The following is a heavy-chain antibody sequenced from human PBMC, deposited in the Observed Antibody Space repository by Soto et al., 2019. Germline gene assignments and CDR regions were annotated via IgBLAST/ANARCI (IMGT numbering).Heavy chain of an antibody. Sequence: QVQLVQSGPEMKKPGASVKVSCKASGYTFTGYYIHWVRQAPGQGLEWMGRINPNGGGTNYAQKFQGRVSMTRDTSISTAFMDLSRLISDDTAVYYCARDDAFDIWGQGTLVTVSS. J-gene: IGHJ3*02. CDR3: ARDDAFDI. CDR2: INPNGGGT. V-gene: IGHV1-2*02. CDR1: GYTFTGYY.